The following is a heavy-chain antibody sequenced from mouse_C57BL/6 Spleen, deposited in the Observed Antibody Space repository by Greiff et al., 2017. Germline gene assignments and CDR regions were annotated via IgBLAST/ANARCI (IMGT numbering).Heavy chain of an antibody. Sequence: VQLQQSGAELVRPGASVKLSCTASGFNIKDDYMHWVKQRPEQGLEWIGWIDPENGDTEYASEFQGKATITADTSSNTAYLQLSSLTSDDTAVYYCIRCLIGRDRAWFAYWGQGTLVTVSA. CDR1: GFNIKDDY. J-gene: IGHJ3*01. D-gene: IGHD1-1*01. CDR2: IDPENGDT. V-gene: IGHV14-4*01. CDR3: IRCLIGRDRAWFAY.